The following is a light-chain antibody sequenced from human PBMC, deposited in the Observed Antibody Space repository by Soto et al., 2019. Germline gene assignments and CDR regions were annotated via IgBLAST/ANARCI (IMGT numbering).Light chain of an antibody. CDR3: QKYNKDSPAT. Sequence: DIQLTQSPSSLSASVGDRVTFTCRASQDISHFLPWYQQRPGEVPRLLIYGASTLQSGVSSRFSGSGFGTAFTLTIASLQPEDVATYYCQKYNKDSPATFGPGTKVEIK. CDR1: QDISHF. J-gene: IGKJ1*01. V-gene: IGKV1-27*01. CDR2: GAS.